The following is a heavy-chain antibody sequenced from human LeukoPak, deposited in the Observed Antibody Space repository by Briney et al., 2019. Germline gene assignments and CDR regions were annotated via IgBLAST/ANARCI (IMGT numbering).Heavy chain of an antibody. D-gene: IGHD3-3*01. CDR2: MPFDEKESVNEVT. CDR3: AALTLTGVAGRGWFDA. V-gene: IGHV4-39*01. Sequence: PSETLSLTCSVSGDSISNNYWSWAWLRQLPGKDLVWIGTMPFDEKESVNEVTSYNPIPKGKATISPEMSKNQLSVKVKAVTAADTASYYCAALTLTGVAGRGWFDAWGQGTLVIVSS. J-gene: IGHJ5*02. CDR1: GDSISNNYWS.